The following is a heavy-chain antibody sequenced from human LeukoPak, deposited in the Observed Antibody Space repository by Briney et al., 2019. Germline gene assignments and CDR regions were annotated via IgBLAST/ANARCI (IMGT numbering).Heavy chain of an antibody. CDR1: GYTFTSYD. CDR2: MNPNSGNT. D-gene: IGHD3-22*01. J-gene: IGHJ3*02. Sequence: GASVKVSCKASGYTFTSYDINWVRQAPGQGLEWMGWMNPNSGNTGYAQKFQGRATMTRNTSISTAYMELSSLRSEDTAVYYCARVGYYDSSGYSSDAFDIWGQGTMVTVSS. V-gene: IGHV1-8*01. CDR3: ARVGYYDSSGYSSDAFDI.